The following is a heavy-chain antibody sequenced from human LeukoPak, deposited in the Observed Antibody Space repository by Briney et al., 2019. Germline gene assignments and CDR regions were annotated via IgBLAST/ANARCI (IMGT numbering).Heavy chain of an antibody. CDR1: GYTFTGYY. CDR2: INPNSGGT. V-gene: IGHV1-2*02. Sequence: ASVKVSCKASGYTFTGYYMHWVRQAPGQGLEWMGWINPNSGGTNYAQKFQGRVTMTRDTSISTAYMELSRLRSDDTAVYYCARARIVVVPAAISDWGQGTLVTVSS. CDR3: ARARIVVVPAAISD. D-gene: IGHD2-2*01. J-gene: IGHJ4*02.